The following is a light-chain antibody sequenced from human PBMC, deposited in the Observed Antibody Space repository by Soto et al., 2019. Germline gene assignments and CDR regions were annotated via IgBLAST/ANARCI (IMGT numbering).Light chain of an antibody. V-gene: IGKV3-15*01. CDR3: QHYNNWPPIT. J-gene: IGKJ5*01. CDR1: HSVSTN. CDR2: GSS. Sequence: EIVMPQSPVTLSVSPGERATLSCRASHSVSTNLAWYQQKPVQAPRLLIYGSSTRATGIPARFSGSGTGTEVTLSISTLQSEDFAVYYCQHYNNWPPITFGQGTRLEIK.